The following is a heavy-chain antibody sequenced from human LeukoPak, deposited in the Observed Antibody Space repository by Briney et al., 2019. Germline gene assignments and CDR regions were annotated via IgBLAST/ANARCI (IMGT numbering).Heavy chain of an antibody. CDR2: ISGSGGST. Sequence: GGSLRLSCAASGFTFSSYAMRWVRQAPGEGLEWVSAISGSGGSTYYADSVKGRLTISRDNSKNTLYLQMNSLRAEDTAVYYCAKDRSSGWLERWYFDLWGRGTLVTVSS. D-gene: IGHD6-19*01. J-gene: IGHJ2*01. V-gene: IGHV3-23*01. CDR3: AKDRSSGWLERWYFDL. CDR1: GFTFSSYA.